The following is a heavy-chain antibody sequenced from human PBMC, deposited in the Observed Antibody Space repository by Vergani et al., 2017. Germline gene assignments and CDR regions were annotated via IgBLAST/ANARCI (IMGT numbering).Heavy chain of an antibody. V-gene: IGHV4-59*01. J-gene: IGHJ3*02. CDR3: ARLYYYDSSGYPDAFDI. Sequence: QLQLQESGSGLVKPSQTLSLTCTVSGGSISSYYWSWIRQPPGKGLEWIGYIYYSGSTNYNPSLKSRVTISVDTSKNQFSLKLSSVTAADTAVYYCARLYYYDSSGYPDAFDIWGQGTMVTVSS. D-gene: IGHD3-22*01. CDR2: IYYSGST. CDR1: GGSISSYY.